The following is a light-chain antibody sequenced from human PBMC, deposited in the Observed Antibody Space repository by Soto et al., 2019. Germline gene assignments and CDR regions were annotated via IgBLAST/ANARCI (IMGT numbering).Light chain of an antibody. CDR1: QGISSY. CDR3: QQLNSYPLVT. V-gene: IGKV1-9*01. J-gene: IGKJ3*01. Sequence: IQLTQSPSSLSASVGDRVTITCRASQGISSYLAWYQQKPGKAPKLLIYAASTLQSGVPSRFSGSGSGTDFTLTISSLQPEAFATYYCQQLNSYPLVTFGPGTKVDIK. CDR2: AAS.